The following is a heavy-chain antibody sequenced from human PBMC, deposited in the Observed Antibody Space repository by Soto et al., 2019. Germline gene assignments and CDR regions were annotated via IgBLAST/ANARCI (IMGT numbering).Heavy chain of an antibody. J-gene: IGHJ4*02. CDR1: GFTFSNFG. CDR3: ARDPGQDEAMDY. CDR2: IWHDGKNK. V-gene: IGHV3-33*01. Sequence: QVQVVESGGGVVQPGTSLRLSCAASGFTFSNFGMHWVRQAPGKGLELVAVIWHDGKNKYYADSAKGRFTISRDNSKNTLYLQMNSLRAEDTAVYYCARDPGQDEAMDYWGQGTLVTVSS.